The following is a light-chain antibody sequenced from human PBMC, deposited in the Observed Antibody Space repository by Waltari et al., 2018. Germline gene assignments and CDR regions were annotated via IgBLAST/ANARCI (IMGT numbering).Light chain of an antibody. CDR2: HAS. V-gene: IGKV3-15*01. CDR1: QRIGGN. Sequence: EIVMTQFPRTLSVSPGERVTLSCRASQRIGGNLAWYQQKPGQAPRLLLSHASTRATGVPARFGCSASGSDFYLTISSMQSEDYAVYYCHQYNNWPLYTFGQGTKLEIK. J-gene: IGKJ2*01. CDR3: HQYNNWPLYT.